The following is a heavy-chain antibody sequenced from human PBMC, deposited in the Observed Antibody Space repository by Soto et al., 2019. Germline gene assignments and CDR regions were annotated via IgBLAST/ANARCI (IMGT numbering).Heavy chain of an antibody. Sequence: QVQLVQSGAEVKKPGASVKVSCKASGYTFTSYGISWVRQAPGQGLEWMGWISAYNGNTNYAQKLQGRVTMTTDTSTSTAYMELRSLRSDDTAVYYCARDRRRQGYCSGGSCYSTSSAEYFQHWGQGTLVTVSS. V-gene: IGHV1-18*01. D-gene: IGHD2-15*01. CDR3: ARDRRRQGYCSGGSCYSTSSAEYFQH. CDR1: GYTFTSYG. J-gene: IGHJ1*01. CDR2: ISAYNGNT.